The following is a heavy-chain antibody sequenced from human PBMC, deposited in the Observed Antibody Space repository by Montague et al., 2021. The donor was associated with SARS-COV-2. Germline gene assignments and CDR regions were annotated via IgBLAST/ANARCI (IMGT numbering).Heavy chain of an antibody. CDR1: GGSISTYY. J-gene: IGHJ4*02. CDR3: ARDRSYDSSGYPFPQHFFDY. V-gene: IGHV4-59*13. D-gene: IGHD3-22*01. CDR2: VSFSGDT. Sequence: SETLSLTCSVPGGSISTYYWSWIRQPPGKGLEWIGYVSFSGDTIYNPSLKGRVTISVDTSKHQFSLGLSSVTAADTAVYYCARDRSYDSSGYPFPQHFFDYQGQRALDFVSS.